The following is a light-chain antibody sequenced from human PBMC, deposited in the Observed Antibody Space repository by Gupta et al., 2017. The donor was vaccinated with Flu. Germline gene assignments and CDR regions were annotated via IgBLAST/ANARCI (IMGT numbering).Light chain of an antibody. Sequence: DIVMTQSPLSLPVTPGEPASISCRSSQSLLHSNGYNYVDWYLQKPGQSPQLLIFLGSNRASGVPDRFSGSGSGTDFTLRISRVEADDVGIYYCMQALEGVTFGPGTKVDIK. CDR1: QSLLHSNGYNY. CDR2: LGS. J-gene: IGKJ3*01. CDR3: MQALEGVT. V-gene: IGKV2-28*01.